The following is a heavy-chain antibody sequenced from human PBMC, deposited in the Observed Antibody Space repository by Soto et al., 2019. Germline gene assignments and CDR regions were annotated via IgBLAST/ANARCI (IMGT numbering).Heavy chain of an antibody. V-gene: IGHV4-30-2*01. Sequence: QLQLQESGSGLVKPSQTLSLTCAVSGGSISSGGYSWSWIRQPPGKGLEWIGYIYHSGSTYYNPSLKSRVTIAVDRSKNQFSLKLSSVTAADTAVDYCARGYCRGGSCYRGFSWFDPWGQGTLVTVSS. CDR2: IYHSGST. CDR1: GGSISSGGYS. J-gene: IGHJ5*02. D-gene: IGHD2-15*01. CDR3: ARGYCRGGSCYRGFSWFDP.